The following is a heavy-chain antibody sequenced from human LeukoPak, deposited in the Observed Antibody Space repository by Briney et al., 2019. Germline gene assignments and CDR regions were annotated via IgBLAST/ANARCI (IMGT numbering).Heavy chain of an antibody. D-gene: IGHD3-10*01. CDR3: ARFGSGSYYNDDFY. Sequence: ASVKVSCKASGGTFTGYYMHWVRQAPGQGLEWMGWINPNSGGTNYAQKFQGRVTMTRDTSISTAYMELSRLRSDDTAVYYCARFGSGSYYNDDFYWGQGTLVTVSS. CDR1: GGTFTGYY. V-gene: IGHV1-2*02. J-gene: IGHJ4*02. CDR2: INPNSGGT.